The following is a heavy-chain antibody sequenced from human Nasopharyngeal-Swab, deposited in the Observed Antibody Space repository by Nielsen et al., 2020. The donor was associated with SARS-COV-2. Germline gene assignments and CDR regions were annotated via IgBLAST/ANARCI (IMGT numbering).Heavy chain of an antibody. D-gene: IGHD4-17*01. V-gene: IGHV3-33*08. Sequence: GGSLRLSCAASGFTFSDHYMDWVRQAPGKGLEWVAVIWYDGSNKYYADSVKGRFTISRDNSKNTLYLQMNSLRAEDTAVYYCAGGQGTVTTYYYYGMDVWGQGTTVTVSS. J-gene: IGHJ6*02. CDR2: IWYDGSNK. CDR1: GFTFSDHY. CDR3: AGGQGTVTTYYYYGMDV.